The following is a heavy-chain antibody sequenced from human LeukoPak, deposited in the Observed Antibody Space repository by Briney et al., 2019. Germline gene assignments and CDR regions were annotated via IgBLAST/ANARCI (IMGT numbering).Heavy chain of an antibody. D-gene: IGHD3-9*01. CDR1: GFTFSSYG. J-gene: IGHJ4*02. CDR2: IRYDGSNK. V-gene: IGHV3-30*02. Sequence: GGSLRLSCAASGFTFSSYGMHWVRQAPGKGLEWVAFIRYDGSNKYYADSVKGRFTISRDNSKNTLYLQMNSLRPEDTAVYYCARGQYDILTGLPLPDSWGQGTLVTVSS. CDR3: ARGQYDILTGLPLPDS.